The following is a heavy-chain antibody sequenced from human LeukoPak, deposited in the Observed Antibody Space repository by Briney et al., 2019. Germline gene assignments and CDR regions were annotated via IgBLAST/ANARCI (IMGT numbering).Heavy chain of an antibody. D-gene: IGHD1-1*01. J-gene: IGHJ6*02. CDR1: GFTFSSYG. CDR2: IRYDGSNK. CDR3: GKDQVERHERYYYYGMDV. Sequence: GGSLRLSCAASGFTFSSYGMHWVRQAPGKGLEWVAFIRYDGSNKYYADSVKGRFTISRDNSKNTLYLQMNSLRAEDTAVYYCGKDQVERHERYYYYGMDVWGQGTTVTVSS. V-gene: IGHV3-30*02.